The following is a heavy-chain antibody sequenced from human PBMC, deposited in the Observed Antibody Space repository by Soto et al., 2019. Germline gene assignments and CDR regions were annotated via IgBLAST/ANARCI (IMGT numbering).Heavy chain of an antibody. CDR3: ARGPLAIFGVVTSDWYFDL. D-gene: IGHD3-3*01. CDR1: GGTFSSYA. Sequence: QVQLVQSGAEVKKPGSSVKVSCKASGGTFSSYAISWVRQAPGQGLEWMGGIIPIFGTANYAQKFQGRVTLTADESTNTAYMELSSLRSEDTAVYYCARGPLAIFGVVTSDWYFDLWGRGTLVTVSS. V-gene: IGHV1-69*01. CDR2: IIPIFGTA. J-gene: IGHJ2*01.